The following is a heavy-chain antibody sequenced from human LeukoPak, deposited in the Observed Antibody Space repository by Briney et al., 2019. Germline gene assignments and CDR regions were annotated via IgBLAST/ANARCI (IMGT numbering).Heavy chain of an antibody. CDR1: GGSFSGYY. V-gene: IGHV4-34*01. Sequence: PSETLSLTCAVYGGSFSGYYWSWIRQPPGKGVEWIGEINHSGSTNYNPSLKSRVTISVDTSKNQFSLKLSSVTAADTAVYYCARMHSGWYYAFDIWGQGTMVTVSS. D-gene: IGHD6-19*01. J-gene: IGHJ3*02. CDR2: INHSGST. CDR3: ARMHSGWYYAFDI.